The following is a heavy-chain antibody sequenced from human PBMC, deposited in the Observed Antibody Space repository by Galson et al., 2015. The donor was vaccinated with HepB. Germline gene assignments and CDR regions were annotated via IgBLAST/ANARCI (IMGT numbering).Heavy chain of an antibody. J-gene: IGHJ6*03. CDR2: ISSSSSYI. Sequence: SLRLSCAASGFTFSSYSMNWVRQAPGKGLEWVSSISSSSSYIYYADSVKGRFTISRDNAKNSLYLQMNSLRAEDTAVYYCARGLGYLYYMDVWDKGTTVTVSS. CDR1: GFTFSSYS. CDR3: ARGLGYLYYMDV. D-gene: IGHD5-12*01. V-gene: IGHV3-21*01.